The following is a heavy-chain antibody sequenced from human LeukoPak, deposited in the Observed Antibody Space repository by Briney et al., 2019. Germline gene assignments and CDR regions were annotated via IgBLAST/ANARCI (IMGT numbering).Heavy chain of an antibody. J-gene: IGHJ4*02. CDR2: ISWNSGSI. CDR1: GFTFDDYA. Sequence: GGSLRLSCAASGFTFDDYAMLWVRQAPGKGLEWVSGISWNSGSIGYADSVKGRFTISRDNAKNSLYLQMNSLRAEDTALYYCAKDNYGSGSYYDYWGQGTLVTVSS. V-gene: IGHV3-9*01. CDR3: AKDNYGSGSYYDY. D-gene: IGHD3-10*01.